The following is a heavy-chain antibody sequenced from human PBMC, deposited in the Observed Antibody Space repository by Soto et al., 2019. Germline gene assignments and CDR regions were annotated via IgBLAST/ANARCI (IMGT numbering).Heavy chain of an antibody. J-gene: IGHJ5*02. V-gene: IGHV4-34*01. D-gene: IGHD3-3*01. CDR3: ARGYYDFWSGYYRSGERWFDP. CDR1: GGSFSGYY. Sequence: QVQLQQWGAGLLKPSETLSLTCAVYGGSFSGYYWSWIRQPPGKGLEWIGEINHSGSTNYNPSLKSRVTISVDTSKNQCSLKLSSVTAADTAVYYCARGYYDFWSGYYRSGERWFDPWGQGTLVTVSS. CDR2: INHSGST.